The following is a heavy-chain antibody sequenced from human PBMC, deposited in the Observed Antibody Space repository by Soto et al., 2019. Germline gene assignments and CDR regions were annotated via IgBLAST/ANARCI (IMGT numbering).Heavy chain of an antibody. CDR2: ISYDGSNK. CDR3: ARDPTIVGALLIPYYFDY. J-gene: IGHJ4*02. V-gene: IGHV3-30-3*01. D-gene: IGHD1-26*01. CDR1: GFTFSSYA. Sequence: QVQLVESGGGVVQPGRSLRLSCAASGFTFSSYAMHWVRQAPGKGLEWVAVISYDGSNKYYADSVKGRFTISRDNSKNTLYLQMNSLRAEDTAVYYCARDPTIVGALLIPYYFDYWGQGTLVTVSS.